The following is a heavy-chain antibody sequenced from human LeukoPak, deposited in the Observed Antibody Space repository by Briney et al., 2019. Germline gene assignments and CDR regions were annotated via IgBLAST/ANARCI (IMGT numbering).Heavy chain of an antibody. V-gene: IGHV3-64*01. CDR1: GFTFSSYA. CDR3: ARGGIKGPHDAYDI. Sequence: GGSLRLSCAASGFTFSSYAMHWVRQAPGKGLEYVSAISGDGGTTYYPNSVKGRFTVSRDNSKNTLYLQMDSLRPEDMAVYYCARGGIKGPHDAYDIWGQGTVLTVSS. D-gene: IGHD3-10*01. CDR2: ISGDGGTT. J-gene: IGHJ3*02.